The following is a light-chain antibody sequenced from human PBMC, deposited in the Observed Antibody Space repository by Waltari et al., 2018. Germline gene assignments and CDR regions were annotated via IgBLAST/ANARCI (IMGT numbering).Light chain of an antibody. V-gene: IGLV3-27*01. CDR1: VLAKKY. J-gene: IGLJ2*01. CDR2: KDS. Sequence: SYELTQPSSVSVSPGQTARITCSGDVLAKKYARWFQQQPGQAPVLVIYKDSERPSGNPERCSGSSSGTTVTLTISGAQVEDEADYYCYSADDNKLAVFGGGTKLTVL. CDR3: YSADDNKLAV.